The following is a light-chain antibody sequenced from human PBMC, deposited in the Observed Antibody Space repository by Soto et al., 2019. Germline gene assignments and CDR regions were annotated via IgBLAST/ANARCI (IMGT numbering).Light chain of an antibody. CDR1: SSNIGSNT. V-gene: IGLV1-44*01. CDR3: AAWDDSLTVL. CDR2: NND. J-gene: IGLJ3*02. Sequence: QPVLTQPPSASGTPGQRVTISCSGSSSNIGSNTVNWYQQLPGTAPKLVIYNNDQRPSGVPDRFSGSKSGTSASLAISGLQSEDEADYYCAAWDDSLTVLFGGGTQLTVL.